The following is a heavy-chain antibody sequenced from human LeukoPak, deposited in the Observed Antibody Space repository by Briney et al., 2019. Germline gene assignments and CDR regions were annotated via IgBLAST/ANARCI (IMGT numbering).Heavy chain of an antibody. CDR1: GFTFSSYA. D-gene: IGHD1-7*01. J-gene: IGHJ5*02. Sequence: GRSLRLSCAASGFTFSSYAMHWVRRAPGKGLEWVAVISYDGSNKYYADSVKGRFTISRDNSKNTLYLQMNSLRAEDTAVYYCARDAGTTLSGWFDPWGQGTLVTVSS. CDR3: ARDAGTTLSGWFDP. CDR2: ISYDGSNK. V-gene: IGHV3-30*01.